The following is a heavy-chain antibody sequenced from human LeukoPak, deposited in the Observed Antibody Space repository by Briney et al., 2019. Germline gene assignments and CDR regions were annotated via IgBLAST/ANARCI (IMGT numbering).Heavy chain of an antibody. J-gene: IGHJ4*02. CDR2: ITSSSSTI. CDR1: GFIFSSYS. V-gene: IGHV3-48*01. Sequence: GGSLRLSXAASGFIFSSYSMNWVRQAPGKGLEWVSYITSSSSTIYYADSVKGRFTISRDNAKNSLYLQMNSLRAEDTAVYYCARAGDYYDYWGQGTLVTVSS. D-gene: IGHD4-17*01. CDR3: ARAGDYYDY.